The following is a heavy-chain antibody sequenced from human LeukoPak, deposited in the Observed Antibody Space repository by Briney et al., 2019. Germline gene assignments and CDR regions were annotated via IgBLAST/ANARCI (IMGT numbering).Heavy chain of an antibody. J-gene: IGHJ6*03. CDR2: ITSSNNHI. CDR1: GFTFSSYS. Sequence: KTGGSLRLSCAASGFTFSSYSMNWVRQAPGKGLEWVSSITSSNNHIYYGDSVKGRFTISRDDAKNSLFLQMNSLRAEDTATYYCARGEFGDYYYFYMDVWGKGTTVTVSS. V-gene: IGHV3-21*01. D-gene: IGHD2/OR15-2a*01. CDR3: ARGEFGDYYYFYMDV.